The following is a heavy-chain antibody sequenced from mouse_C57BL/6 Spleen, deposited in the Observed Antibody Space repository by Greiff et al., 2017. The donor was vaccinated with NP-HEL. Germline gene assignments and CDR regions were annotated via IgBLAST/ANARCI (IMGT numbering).Heavy chain of an antibody. Sequence: VQLQQSGPVLVKPGASVKMSCKASGYTFTDYYMNWVKQSHGKSLEWIGVINPYNGGTSYNQKFKGKATLTVDKSSSTAYMELNSLTSEDSAVYYCARGLLRGYFDVWGTGTTVTVSS. CDR2: INPYNGGT. D-gene: IGHD1-1*01. J-gene: IGHJ1*03. CDR3: ARGLLRGYFDV. V-gene: IGHV1-19*01. CDR1: GYTFTDYY.